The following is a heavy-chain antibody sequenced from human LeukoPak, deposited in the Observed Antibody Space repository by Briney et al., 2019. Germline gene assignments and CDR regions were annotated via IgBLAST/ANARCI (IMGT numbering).Heavy chain of an antibody. V-gene: IGHV1-69*05. CDR2: IIPIFGTA. CDR3: ASCSSTSCYKRAFDY. D-gene: IGHD2-2*02. Sequence: ASVKVSCKASGGTFSSYAISWVRQAPGQGLEWMGGIIPIFGTANYAQKFRGRVTITTDESTSTAYMELSSLRSEDTAVYYCASCSSTSCYKRAFDYWGQGTLVTVSS. CDR1: GGTFSSYA. J-gene: IGHJ4*02.